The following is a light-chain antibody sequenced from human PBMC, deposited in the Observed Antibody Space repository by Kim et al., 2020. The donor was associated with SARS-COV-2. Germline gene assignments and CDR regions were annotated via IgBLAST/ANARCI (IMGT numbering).Light chain of an antibody. V-gene: IGLV1-47*01. CDR1: SSNTGTPS. CDR2: GNN. Sequence: VTIHCSGSSSNTGTPSGYWYHQQLHPGTAPKLLIYGNNQRPSGVPDRFSGSKSGTSASLAISGLRSEDEADYYCAAWDDSLSAYVFGTGTKVTVL. J-gene: IGLJ1*01. CDR3: AAWDDSLSAYV.